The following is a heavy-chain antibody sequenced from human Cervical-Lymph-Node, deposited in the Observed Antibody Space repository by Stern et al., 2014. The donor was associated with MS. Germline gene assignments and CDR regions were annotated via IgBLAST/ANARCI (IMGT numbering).Heavy chain of an antibody. CDR2: MTTKSGNT. D-gene: IGHD1-26*01. V-gene: IGHV1-8*01. CDR1: GYTFTTSD. J-gene: IGHJ5*01. Sequence: VQLLESGAEVKKPGASVKVSCQASGYTFTTSDINWVRQAPGQGLEWMGVMTTKSGNTGFAQKFQGRLTMTRDTSITTAYMELRNLRSDDTAMYFCARGRSGSSLSWRWFDSWGQGTLVSVSS. CDR3: ARGRSGSSLSWRWFDS.